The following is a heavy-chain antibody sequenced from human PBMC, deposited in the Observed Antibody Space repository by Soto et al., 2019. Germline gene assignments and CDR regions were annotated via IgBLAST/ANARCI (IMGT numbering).Heavy chain of an antibody. V-gene: IGHV3-33*01. CDR3: ARAHTMMILDRFDP. CDR1: GFKFRNYA. Sequence: SLRLSCAASGFKFRNYAIHWVRQAPGKGLEWLAVIWFDGSKKYYADSVKGRFTISRDNSKNTVYLDMNSLTADDSGVFYCARAHTMMILDRFDPWGHGTLVTVS. D-gene: IGHD3-22*01. J-gene: IGHJ5*02. CDR2: IWFDGSKK.